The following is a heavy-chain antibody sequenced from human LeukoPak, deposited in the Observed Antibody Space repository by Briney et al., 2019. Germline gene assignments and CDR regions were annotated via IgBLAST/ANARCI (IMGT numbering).Heavy chain of an antibody. Sequence: GASVKVSCKASGYTFTSYYMHWVRQAPGQGLEWMGIINPSGGSTSYAQKFQGRVTMTRDTSTSTVYMELSSLRSEDTAVYYCCLPYYYGSGSYYFDYWGQGTLVTVSS. CDR2: INPSGGST. CDR3: CLPYYYGSGSYYFDY. V-gene: IGHV1-46*01. CDR1: GYTFTSYY. J-gene: IGHJ4*02. D-gene: IGHD3-10*01.